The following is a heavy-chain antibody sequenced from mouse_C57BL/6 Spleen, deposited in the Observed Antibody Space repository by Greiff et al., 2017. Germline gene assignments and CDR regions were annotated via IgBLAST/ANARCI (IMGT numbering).Heavy chain of an antibody. CDR2: IYPGNSDT. Sequence: EVQLQQSGTVLVRPGASVKMSCKTSGYTFTSYWMHWVKQRPGQGLVWIGAIYPGNSDTSYNQKFKGKATLTAVTSASTAYMELSSLTNEDSAVYYCTRFYYYAMDYWGQGTSVTVSS. CDR3: TRFYYYAMDY. CDR1: GYTFTSYW. J-gene: IGHJ4*01. V-gene: IGHV1-5*01.